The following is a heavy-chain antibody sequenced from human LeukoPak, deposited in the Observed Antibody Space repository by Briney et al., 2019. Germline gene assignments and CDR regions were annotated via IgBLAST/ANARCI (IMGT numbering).Heavy chain of an antibody. CDR1: GFTFRNYA. D-gene: IGHD6-13*01. Sequence: SLRLSCAAFGFTFRNYAMHWVRQAPGKGLEWVAVISHDESNKYYVDSVKGRFTISRDNSKNTLYLQMDDLRAEDTAVYYCARREGVAAVATGSVVSWGQGTLVTVSS. V-gene: IGHV3-30-3*01. CDR2: ISHDESNK. CDR3: ARREGVAAVATGSVVS. J-gene: IGHJ5*01.